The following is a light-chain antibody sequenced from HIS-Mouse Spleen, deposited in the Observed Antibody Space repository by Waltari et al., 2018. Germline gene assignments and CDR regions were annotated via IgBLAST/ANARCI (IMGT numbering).Light chain of an antibody. CDR2: DVS. CDR3: SSYTSSSTLV. V-gene: IGLV2-14*03. J-gene: IGLJ1*01. CDR1: SSDVGGYNY. Sequence: QSALTQPASVSGSPGQSITISCTGTSSDVGGYNYPSWYQQHPGKAPKLMIYDVSNRPSGVSNRFSGSKSGNTASLTISGLQAEDEADYYCSSYTSSSTLVFGTGTKVTVL.